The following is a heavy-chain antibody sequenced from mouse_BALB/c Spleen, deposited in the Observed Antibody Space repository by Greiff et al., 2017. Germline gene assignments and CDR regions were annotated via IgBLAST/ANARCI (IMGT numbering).Heavy chain of an antibody. CDR1: GYTFTSYT. Sequence: VKLQQSGAELARPGASVKMSCKASGYTFTSYTMHWVKQRPGQGLEWIGYINPSSGYTNYNQKFKDKATLTADKSSSTAYMQLSSLTSEDSAVYYCARSTTATSFAYWGQGTLVTVSA. CDR2: INPSSGYT. D-gene: IGHD1-2*01. V-gene: IGHV1-4*01. CDR3: ARSTTATSFAY. J-gene: IGHJ3*01.